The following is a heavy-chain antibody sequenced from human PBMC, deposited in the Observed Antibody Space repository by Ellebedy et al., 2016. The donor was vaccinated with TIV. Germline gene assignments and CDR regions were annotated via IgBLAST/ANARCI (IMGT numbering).Heavy chain of an antibody. CDR1: GYSFTSYW. Sequence: GESLKISXKGSGYSFTSYWIGWVRQMPGKGLEWMGIIYPGDSDTRYSPSFQGQVTISADKSISTAYLQWSSLKASDTAMYYCARPYYYDSSGYYHFDYWGQGTLVTVSS. CDR3: ARPYYYDSSGYYHFDY. D-gene: IGHD3-22*01. CDR2: IYPGDSDT. J-gene: IGHJ4*02. V-gene: IGHV5-51*01.